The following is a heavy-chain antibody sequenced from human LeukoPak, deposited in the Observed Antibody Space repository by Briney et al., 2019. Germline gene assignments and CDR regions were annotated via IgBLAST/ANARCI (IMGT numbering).Heavy chain of an antibody. CDR2: ITPYTNNT. V-gene: IGHV1-18*01. J-gene: IGHJ4*02. CDR3: ARPAGYSYGGDFDY. Sequence: GASVTVSCTASGYTFTIYIINWVRQAPGQGAGGMGWITPYTNNTNSAQKFQGRVTMTTDTSTSTAYMELMNLRSDDTAVYYCARPAGYSYGGDFDYWGQGTLVTVSP. D-gene: IGHD5-18*01. CDR1: GYTFTIYI.